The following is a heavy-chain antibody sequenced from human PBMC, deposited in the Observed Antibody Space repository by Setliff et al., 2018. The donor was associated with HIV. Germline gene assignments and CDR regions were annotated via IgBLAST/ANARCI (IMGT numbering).Heavy chain of an antibody. CDR2: IYYSGST. CDR3: ARAAYSGTYLWEPATDL. Sequence: SETLSLTCTVSGGSISSYYWSWIRQPPGKGLEWIRYIYYSGSTNYNPSLKSRVTISVDTSKNQFSLKLSSVTAADRAVYYCARAAYSGTYLWEPATDLWGRGTLVTVSS. J-gene: IGHJ2*01. CDR1: GGSISSYY. D-gene: IGHD1-26*01. V-gene: IGHV4-59*08.